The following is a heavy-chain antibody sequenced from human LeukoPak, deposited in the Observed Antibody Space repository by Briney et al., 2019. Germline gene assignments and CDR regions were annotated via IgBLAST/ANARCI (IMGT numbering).Heavy chain of an antibody. V-gene: IGHV3-30*04. J-gene: IGHJ5*01. CDR2: ISYDGSNK. CDR3: AKEGAYPIITYDS. D-gene: IGHD3-10*01. CDR1: GFTFSSYA. Sequence: GGSLRLSCAASGFTFSSYAMHWVRQAPGKGLEWVAVISYDGSNKYYADSVKGRFTISRDNSKNTLYLQMNSLRAEDTAVYYCAKEGAYPIITYDSWGQGTLVTVSS.